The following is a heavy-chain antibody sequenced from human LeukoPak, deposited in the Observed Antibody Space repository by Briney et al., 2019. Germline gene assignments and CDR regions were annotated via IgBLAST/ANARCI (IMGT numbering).Heavy chain of an antibody. D-gene: IGHD5-18*01. J-gene: IGHJ4*02. CDR3: ARGYSYVAVDY. CDR2: IYYSGST. V-gene: IGHV4-59*01. CDR1: GGSISSYY. Sequence: SETLSLTCTVSGGSISSYYWSWIRQPPGKGLEWIGYIYYSGSTNCNPSLKSRVTISVDTSKNQFSLKLSSVTAADTAVYYCARGYSYVAVDYWGQGTLVTVSS.